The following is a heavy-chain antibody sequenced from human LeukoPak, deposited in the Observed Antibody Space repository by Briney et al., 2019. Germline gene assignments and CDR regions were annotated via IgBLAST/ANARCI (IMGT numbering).Heavy chain of an antibody. V-gene: IGHV3-30*18. CDR1: GFTFSSYG. CDR3: AKDRGYYGSGSNGMDV. J-gene: IGHJ6*04. D-gene: IGHD3-10*01. Sequence: GGSLRLSCAASGFTFSSYGMHWVRQAPGKGLEWVAVISYDGSNKYYADSVKGRFTISRDNSKNTLYLQMNSLRDEDTAVYYCAKDRGYYGSGSNGMDVWGKGTTVTVSS. CDR2: ISYDGSNK.